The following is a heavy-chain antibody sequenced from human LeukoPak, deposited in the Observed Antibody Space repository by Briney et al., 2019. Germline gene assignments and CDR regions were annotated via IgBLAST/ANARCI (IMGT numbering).Heavy chain of an antibody. J-gene: IGHJ4*02. Sequence: GGSLRLSCAASGFTFSSYAMNWVRQAPGKGLEWVAFIRYDGSNKYYADSVKGRFTISRDNSKNTLYLQMNSLRAEDTAVYYCAKDRRSVAAAGIDYWGQGTLVTVSS. CDR2: IRYDGSNK. CDR1: GFTFSSYA. CDR3: AKDRRSVAAAGIDY. V-gene: IGHV3-30*02. D-gene: IGHD6-13*01.